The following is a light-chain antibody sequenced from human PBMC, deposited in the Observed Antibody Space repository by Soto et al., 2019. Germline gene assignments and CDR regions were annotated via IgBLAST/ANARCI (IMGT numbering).Light chain of an antibody. CDR2: AAS. CDR3: QQYYNYPLT. J-gene: IGKJ4*01. V-gene: IGKV1-8*01. CDR1: QVISSY. Sequence: AIRMTQSPSSLSESTGDRVTITCRASQVISSYLAWYQQKPGKAPKLLIYAASTLQSGVPSRFSGSGSGTDFTLTISCLQSEDFATYYCQQYYNYPLTFGRGTKVEIK.